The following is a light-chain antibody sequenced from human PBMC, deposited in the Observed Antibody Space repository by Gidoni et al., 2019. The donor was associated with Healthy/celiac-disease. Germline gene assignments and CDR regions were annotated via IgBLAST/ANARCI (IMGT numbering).Light chain of an antibody. CDR1: QSVSSSY. Sequence: VLTQSPGTLSLSPGDRATLSYSASQSVSSSYLAWYQQKPGQAPRLLIYGASSRETGIPERFSGSGSGTDFTLTISRLEPEDFAVYYCQQYGSSPFTFGPGTKVDIK. J-gene: IGKJ3*01. CDR2: GAS. V-gene: IGKV3-20*01. CDR3: QQYGSSPFT.